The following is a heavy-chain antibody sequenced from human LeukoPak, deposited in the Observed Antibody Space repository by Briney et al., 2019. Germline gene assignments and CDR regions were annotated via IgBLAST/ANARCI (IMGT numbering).Heavy chain of an antibody. CDR1: GYTPSSYA. CDR3: AKDDDDGDHVVVDH. D-gene: IGHD4-17*01. V-gene: IGHV3-23*01. J-gene: IGHJ4*02. CDR2: ISGSGGST. Sequence: RGSLRLSRAESGYTPSSYAMGWVRQAPGKGLEWVSLISGSGGSTYYADSVKGRFTVSRDNSKTTEDLQMSSRRAEDTAIYCGAKDDDDGDHVVVDHWGQGTLVTVSS.